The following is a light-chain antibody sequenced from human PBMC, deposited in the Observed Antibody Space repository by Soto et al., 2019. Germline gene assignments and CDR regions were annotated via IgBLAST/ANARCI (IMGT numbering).Light chain of an antibody. J-gene: IGKJ5*01. V-gene: IGKV1-17*03. Sequence: DIQMTQSPSAMSASVGDRVTITCRASQGISNYLAWFQQKPGKVPKRLIYEASSLQSGVPSRFSGSGSGTEFTLTISSLQPEDFATYYCQQYNNWPQITFGQGTRLEIK. CDR3: QQYNNWPQIT. CDR2: EAS. CDR1: QGISNY.